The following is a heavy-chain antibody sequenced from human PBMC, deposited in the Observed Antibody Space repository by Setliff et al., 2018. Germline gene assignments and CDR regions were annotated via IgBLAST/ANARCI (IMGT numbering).Heavy chain of an antibody. CDR1: GYSFTTSW. CDR3: AREHVSGHSEY. D-gene: IGHD1-26*01. V-gene: IGHV5-51*01. J-gene: IGHJ4*02. CDR2: IYPGDSDT. Sequence: PGEPLKISCKASGYSFTTSWIAWVRQKPGKGLEWMGIIYPGDSDTQYSPSFQGQVTFSSDKSINTAYLQWSSLKASDTAIYYCAREHVSGHSEYWGQGTLVTVSS.